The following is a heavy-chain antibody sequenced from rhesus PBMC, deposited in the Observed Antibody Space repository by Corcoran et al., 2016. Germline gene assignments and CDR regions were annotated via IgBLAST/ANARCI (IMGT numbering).Heavy chain of an antibody. Sequence: QVQLQESGPGLVKPSETLSLTCAASGGYFSSYWWSWIRKPPGNGLEWIGVINGNSGSTNYNPSLKSRVTISKDASKYPFSLKLSSVTAADTALYYCARGITNRFDVWGPGVLVTVSS. CDR3: ARGITNRFDV. J-gene: IGHJ5-1*01. D-gene: IGHD3-16*01. CDR1: GGYFSSYW. CDR2: INGNSGST. V-gene: IGHV4-80*01.